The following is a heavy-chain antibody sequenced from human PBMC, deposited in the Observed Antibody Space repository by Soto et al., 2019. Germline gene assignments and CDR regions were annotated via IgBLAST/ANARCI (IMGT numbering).Heavy chain of an antibody. CDR2: ISGSGGST. Sequence: GGSLRLSCAASGFTFSSYAMSWVRQAPGKGLEWVSAISGSGGSTYYADSVKGRFTISRDNSKNTLYLQMNSLRAEDTAVYYCAKYQAYYDFWSGYRPHYGMDVWGQGTTVTVSS. J-gene: IGHJ6*02. CDR3: AKYQAYYDFWSGYRPHYGMDV. D-gene: IGHD3-3*01. CDR1: GFTFSSYA. V-gene: IGHV3-23*01.